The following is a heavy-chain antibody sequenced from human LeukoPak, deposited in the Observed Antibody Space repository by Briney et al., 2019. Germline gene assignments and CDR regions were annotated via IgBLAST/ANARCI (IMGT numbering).Heavy chain of an antibody. CDR3: ARASLGYSSSWSFDY. CDR2: ISYDGSNK. J-gene: IGHJ4*02. Sequence: GRSLRLSCAASGFTFSSYAMHWVRQAPGKGLEWVAVISYDGSNKYYADSVKGRFTISRDNSKNTLYLQMNSLRAEDTAVYYCARASLGYSSSWSFDYWGQGILVTVSS. V-gene: IGHV3-30-3*01. CDR1: GFTFSSYA. D-gene: IGHD6-13*01.